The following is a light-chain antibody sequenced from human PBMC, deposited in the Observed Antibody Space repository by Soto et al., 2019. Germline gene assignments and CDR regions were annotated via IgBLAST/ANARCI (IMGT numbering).Light chain of an antibody. CDR1: QSISSW. CDR3: QQYDSYPWT. J-gene: IGKJ1*01. Sequence: DIQMTQSPSTLSASVGDRVTITCRASQSISSWLAWFQQEPGKAPKVLIYKASSLESGVPSRFSGSGSGTEFTLTISSLQPGDFATYYCQQYDSYPWTFGQGTKVEVK. CDR2: KAS. V-gene: IGKV1-5*03.